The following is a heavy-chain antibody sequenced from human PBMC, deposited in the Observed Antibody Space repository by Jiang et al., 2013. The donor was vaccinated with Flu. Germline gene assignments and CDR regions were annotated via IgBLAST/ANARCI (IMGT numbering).Heavy chain of an antibody. CDR1: GGSISSYY. V-gene: IGHV4-59*08. Sequence: GPGLVKPSETLSLTCTVSGGSISSYYWSWIRQPPGKGLEWIGYIYYSGSTNYNPSLKSRVTISVDTSKNQFSLKLSSVTAADTAVYYCARQGDTIFRTDLAYYYGMDVWGQ. J-gene: IGHJ6*02. D-gene: IGHD3-9*01. CDR2: IYYSGST. CDR3: ARQGDTIFRTDLAYYYGMDV.